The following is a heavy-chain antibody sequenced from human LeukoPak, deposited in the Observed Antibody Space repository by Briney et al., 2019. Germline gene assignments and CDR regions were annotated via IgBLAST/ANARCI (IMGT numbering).Heavy chain of an antibody. J-gene: IGHJ4*02. V-gene: IGHV4-4*07. CDR1: GDSISTYY. CDR3: ARDRHYTTSLSLDS. D-gene: IGHD2-2*02. Sequence: SETLSLTRTVSGDSISTYYWSWIRQPAGKGLEWIGRMYSSGSATYNPSLKSRVTMSVDTSKNQFSLNLNSVTAADTAVYYCARDRHYTTSLSLDSWGQGALVTVSS. CDR2: MYSSGSA.